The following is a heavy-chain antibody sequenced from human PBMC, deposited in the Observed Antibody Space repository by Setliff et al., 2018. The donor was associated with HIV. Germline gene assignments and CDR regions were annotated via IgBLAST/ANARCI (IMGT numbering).Heavy chain of an antibody. V-gene: IGHV4-39*02. CDR3: ARESPSSSWFYFDF. D-gene: IGHD6-13*01. Sequence: SETLSLTCTVSGGSINSTSYYWGWIRQPPGNGLEWIGSIYHTGSTYYKPSLKSRVTISVDTSKNQFSLKLGSVTAADAAVYYCARESPSSSWFYFDFWGQGTLVTVSS. CDR2: IYHTGST. J-gene: IGHJ4*02. CDR1: GGSINSTSYY.